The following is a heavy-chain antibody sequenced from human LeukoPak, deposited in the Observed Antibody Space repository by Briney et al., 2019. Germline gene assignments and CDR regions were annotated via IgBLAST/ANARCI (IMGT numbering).Heavy chain of an antibody. CDR3: ARQGRGSYRRDFDY. D-gene: IGHD1-26*01. V-gene: IGHV5-10-1*01. J-gene: IGHJ4*02. CDR2: IDPSDSHI. Sequence: GESLKISCNGSGYSFTSNWISWVRQMPGKGLEWLGRIDPSDSHINYSPSFQGHVTISVDKSISTAYLQWSSLRASDTAMYYCARQGRGSYRRDFDYWGQGTLVTVSS. CDR1: GYSFTSNW.